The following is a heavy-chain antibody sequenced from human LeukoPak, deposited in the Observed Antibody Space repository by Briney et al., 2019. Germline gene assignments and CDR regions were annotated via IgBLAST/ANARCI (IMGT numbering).Heavy chain of an antibody. J-gene: IGHJ1*01. CDR3: ARGNGDYVEYFQH. D-gene: IGHD4-17*01. V-gene: IGHV4-59*01. CDR2: ISYSGRT. CDR1: GGSISTYY. Sequence: SETLSLTCTVSGGSISTYYWSWIRQPPGKGLEWIGCISYSGRTKYNPSLRSRVTMSVDTSKNQFSLKLSSVTAADATVYYCARGNGDYVEYFQHWGQGTLVTVSS.